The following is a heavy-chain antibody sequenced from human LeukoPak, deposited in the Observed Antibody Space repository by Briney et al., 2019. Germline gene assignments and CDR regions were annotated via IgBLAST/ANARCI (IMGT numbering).Heavy chain of an antibody. CDR2: IFFSGHS. J-gene: IGHJ4*02. CDR3: ARIDPRGYFDQ. Sequence: SETLSLTCTVSGAFSSRFYWSWVRQSPGKGLEWIGKIFFSGHSNYNPPLTGRVTISPDTSKSQFSLKMTSVTAADTALYYCARIDPRGYFDQWGQGTLVTVSS. V-gene: IGHV4-59*13. CDR1: GAFSSRFY.